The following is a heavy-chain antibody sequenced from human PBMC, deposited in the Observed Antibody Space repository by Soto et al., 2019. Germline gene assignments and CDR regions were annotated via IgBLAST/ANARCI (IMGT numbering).Heavy chain of an antibody. D-gene: IGHD2-8*02. Sequence: HEHLVQSGAEVKRPGASLKVSCKASGYSFTGYYIHWVRQAPGQGLEWMGWINPDSGATNYAQNCQGRVTLNSYTYISTSSMDLTSLTSDDTAVYYCARGDYGTGGYPFPYFDYWGQGTLVIVSS. V-gene: IGHV1-2*02. CDR2: INPDSGAT. CDR3: ARGDYGTGGYPFPYFDY. CDR1: GYSFTGYY. J-gene: IGHJ4*02.